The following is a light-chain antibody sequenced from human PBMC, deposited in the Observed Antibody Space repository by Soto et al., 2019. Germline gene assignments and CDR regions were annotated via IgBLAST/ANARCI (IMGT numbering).Light chain of an antibody. Sequence: QSVLTQPPSASGTPGQRVTFSCSGSSSNIGSNYVYWYQQLPGTAPKLLIYRNNQRPSGVPDRFSGSKSGTSASLAISGLRPEGEADYYCAAWDDSLCGWVFGGGTQLTVL. CDR2: RNN. CDR1: SSNIGSNY. J-gene: IGLJ7*01. CDR3: AAWDDSLCGWV. V-gene: IGLV1-47*01.